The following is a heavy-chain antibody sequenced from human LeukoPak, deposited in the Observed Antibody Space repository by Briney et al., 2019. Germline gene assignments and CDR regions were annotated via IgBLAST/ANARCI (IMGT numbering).Heavy chain of an antibody. CDR3: ARDWKLIGLIWFGESHRGSAWFDP. V-gene: IGHV1-69-2*01. CDR2: VDPEDGET. CDR1: GYTFTDYY. J-gene: IGHJ5*02. D-gene: IGHD3-10*01. Sequence: GASVKVSCKASGYTFTDYYMHWVQQAPGKGLEWMGRVDPEDGETIYAEKFQGRVTITADTSTDTAYMELSSLRSEDTAVCYCARDWKLIGLIWFGESHRGSAWFDPWGQGTLVTVSS.